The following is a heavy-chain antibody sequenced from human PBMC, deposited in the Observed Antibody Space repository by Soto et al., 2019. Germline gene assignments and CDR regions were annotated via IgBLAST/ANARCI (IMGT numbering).Heavy chain of an antibody. Sequence: QVQLVQTGAEVKKPGSSVKVSCKASGGPFSSYGFSWVRQAPGQGLEWMGGIIPIIDTTNYARKIQGRVTITADESTNTAYMELSSLTSDDTAAYYCARDMPDDGFDICGQGTMVTVSS. D-gene: IGHD2-2*01. J-gene: IGHJ3*02. CDR2: IIPIIDTT. CDR3: ARDMPDDGFDI. CDR1: GGPFSSYG. V-gene: IGHV1-69*01.